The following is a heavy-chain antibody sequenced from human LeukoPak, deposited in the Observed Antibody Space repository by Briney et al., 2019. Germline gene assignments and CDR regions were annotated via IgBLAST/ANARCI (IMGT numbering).Heavy chain of an antibody. V-gene: IGHV1-8*01. Sequence: ASVKLSCKASGYTFTSYDINWVRQATGHGLEWMGWMNPNSGNTGYAQKFQGRVTMTRNTSISTAYMELSSLRSEDTAVYYCARGTVAATNWFDPWGQGTLVTVSS. CDR2: MNPNSGNT. CDR3: ARGTVAATNWFDP. CDR1: GYTFTSYD. D-gene: IGHD2-15*01. J-gene: IGHJ5*02.